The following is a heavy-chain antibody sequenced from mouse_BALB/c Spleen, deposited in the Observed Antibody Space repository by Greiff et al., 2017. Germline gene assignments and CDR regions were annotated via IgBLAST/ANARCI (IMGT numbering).Heavy chain of an antibody. J-gene: IGHJ3*01. Sequence: QVQLQQSGAELVRPGASVTLSCKASGYTFTDYEMHWVKQTPVHGLEWIGAIDPETGGTAYNQKFKGKATLTADKSSSTAYIELRSLTSEDSAVYYCTRDPLGRGFAYWGQGTLVTVSA. V-gene: IGHV1-15*01. CDR2: IDPETGGT. CDR1: GYTFTDYE. D-gene: IGHD4-1*01. CDR3: TRDPLGRGFAY.